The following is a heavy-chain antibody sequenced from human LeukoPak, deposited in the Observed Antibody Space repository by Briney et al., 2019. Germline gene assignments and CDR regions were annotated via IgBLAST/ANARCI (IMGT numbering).Heavy chain of an antibody. CDR1: GFTVSTNY. CDR2: IYSGVGT. V-gene: IGHV3-66*01. J-gene: IGHJ6*03. CDR3: ARVLHYYGGVYYYYMDV. Sequence: GGSLRLSCAASGFTVSTNYMSWVRQAPGKGLEWVSVIYSGVGTYYADSVKGRFTISRDNSKNTLDLQMNSLRAEDTAVYYCARVLHYYGGVYYYYMDVWGKGTTVTISS. D-gene: IGHD3-10*01.